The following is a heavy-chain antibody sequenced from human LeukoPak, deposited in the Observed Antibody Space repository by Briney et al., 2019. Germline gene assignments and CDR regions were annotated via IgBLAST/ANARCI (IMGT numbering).Heavy chain of an antibody. J-gene: IGHJ4*02. CDR3: AGGRGQIMEY. Sequence: GGSLRLSCVASGFTFDRYDMHWVRHSTGKGLEWVSAIGNTADTYYPGSVKGRFTISRANAKNSLYLQMNALRAGDTAVYFCAGGRGQIMEYWGQGTLVTVSS. V-gene: IGHV3-13*01. CDR1: GFTFDRYD. D-gene: IGHD3-3*01. CDR2: IGNTADT.